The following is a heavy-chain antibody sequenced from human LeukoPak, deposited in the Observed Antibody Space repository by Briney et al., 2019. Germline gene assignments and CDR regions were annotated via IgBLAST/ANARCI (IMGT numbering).Heavy chain of an antibody. V-gene: IGHV3-11*06. CDR3: ARRHCSGGSCYFDY. CDR2: ISSSGSYT. Sequence: GGSLRLSCAASGFTFSDYYMSWIRQAPGKGLEWVSYISSSGSYTNYADSVKGRFTISRDNAKNSLYLQMNSLRAEDTAVYYCARRHCSGGSCYFDYWGQGTLVTVSS. D-gene: IGHD2-15*01. CDR1: GFTFSDYY. J-gene: IGHJ4*02.